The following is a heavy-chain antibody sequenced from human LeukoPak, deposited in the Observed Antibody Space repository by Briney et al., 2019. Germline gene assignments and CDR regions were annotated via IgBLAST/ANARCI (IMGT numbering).Heavy chain of an antibody. CDR1: GGSISSGDYY. CDR3: ARYRSSSWYEDYYYGMDV. J-gene: IGHJ6*02. D-gene: IGHD6-13*01. CDR2: IYYSGST. V-gene: IGHV4-31*03. Sequence: KPSQTLSLTCTVSGGSISSGDYYWSWIRQPPGKGLEWIGYIYYSGSTYYNPSLKSRVTISVDTSKNQFSLKLSSVTAADTAVCYCARYRSSSWYEDYYYGMDVWGQGTTVTVSS.